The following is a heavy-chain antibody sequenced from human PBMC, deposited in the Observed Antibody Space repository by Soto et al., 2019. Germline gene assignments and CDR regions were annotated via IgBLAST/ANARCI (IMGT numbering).Heavy chain of an antibody. CDR3: AHRLRLLANFYX. D-gene: IGHD2-21*01. CDR1: GFSLTTSGVG. Sequence: SGPTLVHPTQTLTLTCTFSGFSLTTSGVGVCWIRHPPVKALEWLALIYWNDEKRYSPSLKSRLTITKDTSRNQVVLTMTNMDPVDTATYYCAHRLRLLANFYXWGQGTLVTVSX. CDR2: IYWNDEK. J-gene: IGHJ4*02. V-gene: IGHV2-5*01.